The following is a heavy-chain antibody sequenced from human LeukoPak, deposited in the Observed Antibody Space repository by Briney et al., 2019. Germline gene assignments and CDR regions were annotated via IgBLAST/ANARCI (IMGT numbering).Heavy chain of an antibody. CDR1: GCSISSYY. CDR2: IYYSGST. Sequence: SETLSLTCTVSGCSISSYYWSWIRQPPGKGLEWIGYIYYSGSTNYNPSLKSRVTISVDTSKNQFSLKLSSVTAADTAVYYCARGFLVPANNWFDPWGQGTLVTVSS. D-gene: IGHD2-2*01. J-gene: IGHJ5*02. CDR3: ARGFLVPANNWFDP. V-gene: IGHV4-59*01.